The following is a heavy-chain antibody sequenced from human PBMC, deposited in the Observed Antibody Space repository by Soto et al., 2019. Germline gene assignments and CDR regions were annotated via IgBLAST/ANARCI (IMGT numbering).Heavy chain of an antibody. CDR2: ISGSCDVI. D-gene: IGHD2-15*01. V-gene: IGHV3-11*01. CDR1: AFKLSDYY. Sequence: PGGSLRLSCAASAFKLSDYYMSRVRQAPGKGLEWVSYISGSCDVIYYADSVKGRFTISRDNDKKSVHLQMDTLRAEDTALYYCARAPDCGEGSCYRHFDLWGQGTRVSVSS. J-gene: IGHJ4*02. CDR3: ARAPDCGEGSCYRHFDL.